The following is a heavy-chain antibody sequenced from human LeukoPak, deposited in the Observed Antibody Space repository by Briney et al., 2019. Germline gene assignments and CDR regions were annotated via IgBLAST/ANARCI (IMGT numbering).Heavy chain of an antibody. V-gene: IGHV4-38-2*02. CDR1: GYSISSGYY. CDR3: ARVEWSGSYSGTFHFDY. CDR2: IYHSGST. D-gene: IGHD1-26*01. Sequence: PSETLSLTCTVSGYSISSGYYWGWIRQPPGKGLEWIGSIYHSGSTYYNPSLKSRVTISVDTSKNQFSLKLSSVTAADTAVYYCARVEWSGSYSGTFHFDYWGQGTLVTVSS. J-gene: IGHJ4*02.